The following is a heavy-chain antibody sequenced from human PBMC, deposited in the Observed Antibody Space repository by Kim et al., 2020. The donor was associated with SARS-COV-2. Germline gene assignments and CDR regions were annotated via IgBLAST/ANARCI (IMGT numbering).Heavy chain of an antibody. Sequence: SETLSLTCTVSGGSISSSSYYWGWIRQPPGKGLEWIGSIYYSGSTYYNPSLKSRVTISVDTSKNQFSLKLSSVTAADTAVYYCARDIAVAGTGRIDYWGQGTLVTVSS. CDR3: ARDIAVAGTGRIDY. CDR2: IYYSGST. J-gene: IGHJ4*02. V-gene: IGHV4-39*02. D-gene: IGHD6-19*01. CDR1: GGSISSSSYY.